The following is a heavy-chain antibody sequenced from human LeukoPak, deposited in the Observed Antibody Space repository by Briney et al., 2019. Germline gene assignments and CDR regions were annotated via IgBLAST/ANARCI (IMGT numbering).Heavy chain of an antibody. CDR1: GFTFSSYW. D-gene: IGHD2-2*01. Sequence: GGSLRLSCAASGFTFSSYWMSWVRQAPGKGLEWVANIKQDGSKKYYVDSVKGRLTISRDNAKNSLYLQINSLRAEDTAVYYCARDDCSSISCYHNWFDPWGQGTLVTVSS. V-gene: IGHV3-7*01. CDR2: IKQDGSKK. CDR3: ARDDCSSISCYHNWFDP. J-gene: IGHJ5*02.